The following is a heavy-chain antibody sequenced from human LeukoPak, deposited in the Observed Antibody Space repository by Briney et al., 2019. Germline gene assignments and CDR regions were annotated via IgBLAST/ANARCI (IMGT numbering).Heavy chain of an antibody. V-gene: IGHV3-21*01. CDR2: ISSSSSYK. J-gene: IGHJ6*03. CDR3: ARDRALVSMVRGVMGYFYYYMDV. CDR1: GFTFSSYS. Sequence: GGSLRLSCAASGFTFSSYSMNWVRQAPGKGLEWVSSISSSSSYKYYADSVKGRFTISRDNAKNSLYLEMNSLRAEDTAVYYCARDRALVSMVRGVMGYFYYYMDVWGKGTTVTISS. D-gene: IGHD3-10*01.